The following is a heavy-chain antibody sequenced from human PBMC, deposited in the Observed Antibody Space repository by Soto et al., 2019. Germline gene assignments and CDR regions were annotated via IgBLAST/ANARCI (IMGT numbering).Heavy chain of an antibody. D-gene: IGHD6-19*01. CDR2: ISYDGSNK. V-gene: IGHV3-30-3*01. J-gene: IGHJ4*02. CDR1: GFTFSSYA. Sequence: GGSLRLSCAASGFTFSSYAMHWVRQAPGKGLEWVAVISYDGSNKYYADSVKGRFTISRDNSKNTLYLQMNSLRAEDTAVYYCARDRKAVAGTGSPTFDYWGQGTLVTVSS. CDR3: ARDRKAVAGTGSPTFDY.